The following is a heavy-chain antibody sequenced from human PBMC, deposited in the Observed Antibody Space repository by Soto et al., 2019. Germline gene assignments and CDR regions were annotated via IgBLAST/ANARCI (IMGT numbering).Heavy chain of an antibody. CDR1: GGSISSYY. CDR2: IYYSGST. Sequence: SETLSLTCTVSGGSISSYYWSWIRQPPGKGLEWIGYIYYSGSTNYNPSLKSRVTISVDTSKNQFSLKLRSVTAADTAVYYCARDTKYYDILTGYVTDYFDYWAQGTLVTVSS. V-gene: IGHV4-59*01. J-gene: IGHJ4*02. CDR3: ARDTKYYDILTGYVTDYFDY. D-gene: IGHD3-9*01.